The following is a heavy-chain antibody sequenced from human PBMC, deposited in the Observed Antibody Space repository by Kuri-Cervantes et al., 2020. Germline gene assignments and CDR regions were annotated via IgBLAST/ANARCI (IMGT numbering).Heavy chain of an antibody. V-gene: IGHV3-30-3*01. D-gene: IGHD5-12*01. Sequence: GGSLRLSCAASGFTFSSYAVHWVRQAPGKGPEWVAVISYDGSNKYYADSVKGRFTISRDNSKNTLYLQMNSLRAEDTAVYYCARDSPPSGIVATLAGWFDPWGQGTLVTVSS. CDR2: ISYDGSNK. CDR3: ARDSPPSGIVATLAGWFDP. CDR1: GFTFSSYA. J-gene: IGHJ5*02.